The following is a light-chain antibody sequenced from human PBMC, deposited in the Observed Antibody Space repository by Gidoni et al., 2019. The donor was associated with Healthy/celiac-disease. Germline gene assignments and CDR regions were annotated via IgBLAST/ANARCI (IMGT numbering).Light chain of an antibody. J-gene: IGKJ4*01. CDR2: DAS. V-gene: IGKV1-33*01. CDR1: QDISNY. CDR3: QQYDNHPLT. Sequence: DIQMTQSPSSLSASVGDRVTITCQASQDISNYLNWYQQKPGKAPKLLIYDASNLETGVPSRFSGSRSGTDFTFTISSLQPEDIATYYCQQYDNHPLTFGGGTKVEIK.